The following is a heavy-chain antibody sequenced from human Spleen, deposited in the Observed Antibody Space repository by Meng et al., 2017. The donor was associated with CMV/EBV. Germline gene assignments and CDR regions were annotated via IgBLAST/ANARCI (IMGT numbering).Heavy chain of an antibody. CDR2: ISVYNGDT. J-gene: IGHJ4*02. V-gene: IGHV1-18*01. CDR1: GYTFSSYG. Sequence: ASVKVSCKASGYTFSSYGITWVRQAPGQGLEWMGWISVYNGDTKYAQKFQGRVTMTTDTSTSTAYMELRSLRSDDTAVYYCARVQVTRTARSYFDHWGQGTLVTVSS. D-gene: IGHD2-21*02. CDR3: ARVQVTRTARSYFDH.